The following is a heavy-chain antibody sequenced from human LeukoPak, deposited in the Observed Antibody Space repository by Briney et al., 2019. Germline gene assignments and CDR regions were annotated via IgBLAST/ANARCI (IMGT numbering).Heavy chain of an antibody. CDR2: ISSSSSYI. Sequence: TGGSLRLSCAASGFTFSSYSMNWVRQAPGKGLEWVSSISSSSSYIYYADSVKGRFTISRDNSKNTLYLQMNSLRAEDTSLYYCARDPGTGASAGTFDYWGQGTLVTVSS. D-gene: IGHD6-13*01. V-gene: IGHV3-21*01. CDR1: GFTFSSYS. J-gene: IGHJ4*02. CDR3: ARDPGTGASAGTFDY.